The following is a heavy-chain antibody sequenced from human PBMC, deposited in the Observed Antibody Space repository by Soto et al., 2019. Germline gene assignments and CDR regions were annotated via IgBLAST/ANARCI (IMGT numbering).Heavy chain of an antibody. Sequence: QVQLVESGGGVVQPGRSLRLSCAASGFTFSSYAMHWVRQAPGKGLEWVAVISYDGSNKYYADSVKGRFTISRDNSKNTLYLQMNSLRAEDTAVYYCAREYGVVAARYGMDVWGQGTTVTVSS. V-gene: IGHV3-30-3*01. D-gene: IGHD2-15*01. CDR2: ISYDGSNK. J-gene: IGHJ6*02. CDR1: GFTFSSYA. CDR3: AREYGVVAARYGMDV.